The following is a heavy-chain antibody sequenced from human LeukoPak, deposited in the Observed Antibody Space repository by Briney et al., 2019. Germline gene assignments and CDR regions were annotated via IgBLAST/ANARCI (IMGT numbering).Heavy chain of an antibody. CDR3: AREESGYCSGGSCYVNWFDP. J-gene: IGHJ5*02. CDR2: MNPNSGNT. CDR1: GYTFTSYY. Sequence: ASVKVSCKASGYTFTSYYMHWVRQATGQGLEWMGWMNPNSGNTGYAQKFQGRVTMTRNTSISTAYMELSSLRSEDTAVYYCAREESGYCSGGSCYVNWFDPWGQGTLVTVSS. V-gene: IGHV1-8*02. D-gene: IGHD2-15*01.